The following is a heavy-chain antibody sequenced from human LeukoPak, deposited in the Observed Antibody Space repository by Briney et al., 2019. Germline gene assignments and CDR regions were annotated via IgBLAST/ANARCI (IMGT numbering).Heavy chain of an antibody. V-gene: IGHV1-69*05. D-gene: IGHD4-17*01. CDR3: ARDTLSYYLNTVQAFDI. CDR1: GGTFSSYA. J-gene: IGHJ3*02. CDR2: IIPIFGTA. Sequence: GASVKVSCKASGGTFSSYAISWVRQAPGQGLEWMGRIIPIFGTANYAQKFQGRVTITTDESTSTAYMELSSLRSEDTAVYYCARDTLSYYLNTVQAFDIWGQGTMVTVSS.